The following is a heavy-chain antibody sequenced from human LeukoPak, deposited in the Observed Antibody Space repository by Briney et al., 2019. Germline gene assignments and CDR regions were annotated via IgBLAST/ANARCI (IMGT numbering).Heavy chain of an antibody. J-gene: IGHJ5*02. V-gene: IGHV3-30*09. D-gene: IGHD2-8*01. CDR1: GFTFTNYA. CDR3: VRVSGFCTNGVCPSFDP. CDR2: VYYGGTDT. Sequence: GGSLRLSCAASGFTFTNYAMNWVRQAPGKGLEWVATVYYGGTDTSYADSVKGRFAIFRDNSKNTLYLQMNSLRTEDTAVYYCVRVSGFCTNGVCPSFDPWGQGTLVTVSS.